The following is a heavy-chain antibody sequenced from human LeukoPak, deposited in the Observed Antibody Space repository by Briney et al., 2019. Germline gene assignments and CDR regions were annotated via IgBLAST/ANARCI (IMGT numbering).Heavy chain of an antibody. V-gene: IGHV3-23*01. Sequence: PGGSLRLSCAASGFTFSSYAMSWVRQAPGKGLELVSGISGSGDSTYYADSVKGRFTISRDNLKNTLYLEMSSLRVEDTAEYYCAKGYGSGSPNWFDPWGQGTLVTVSS. D-gene: IGHD3-10*01. CDR3: AKGYGSGSPNWFDP. CDR1: GFTFSSYA. J-gene: IGHJ5*02. CDR2: ISGSGDST.